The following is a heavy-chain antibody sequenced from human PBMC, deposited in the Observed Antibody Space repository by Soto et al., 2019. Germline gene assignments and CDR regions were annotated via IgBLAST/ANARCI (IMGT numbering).Heavy chain of an antibody. CDR3: ARVRGVNGMDV. Sequence: GGSLRLSCAASGFTFSSYDMHWVRQATGKGLEWVSAIGPVGDTYYQGSVKGRFTISRENAKNSLYLQMNSLRAGDTAVYYCARVRGVNGMDVWGQGTTVTVSS. CDR1: GFTFSSYD. CDR2: IGPVGDT. V-gene: IGHV3-13*04. D-gene: IGHD2-8*01. J-gene: IGHJ6*02.